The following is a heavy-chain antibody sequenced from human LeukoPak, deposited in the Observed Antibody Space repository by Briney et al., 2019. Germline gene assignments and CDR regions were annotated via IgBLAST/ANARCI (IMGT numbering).Heavy chain of an antibody. CDR3: AKDRGMVRGVITYNWFDP. V-gene: IGHV3-23*01. CDR2: ISGSGGST. D-gene: IGHD3-10*01. Sequence: GGSLRLSCAASGFTFSSYAMSWVRQAPGKGLEGVSAISGSGGSTYYADSVKGRFTISRDNSKNTLYLQMNSLRAEDTAVYYCAKDRGMVRGVITYNWFDPWGQGTLVTVSS. J-gene: IGHJ5*02. CDR1: GFTFSSYA.